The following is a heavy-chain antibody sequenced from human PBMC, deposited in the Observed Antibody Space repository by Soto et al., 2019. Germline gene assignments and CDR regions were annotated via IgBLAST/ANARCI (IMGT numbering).Heavy chain of an antibody. CDR3: ARMYCTGGTCYTFDY. Sequence: QVQLQESGPGLVKPSDTLSLTCAVSGDSISSSNWWGWIRQPPGKGLEWIGYIYYIGSSYYNPSLKTRGSMSVDTSKNQYSLKLSSVTAVDTAVYYCARMYCTGGTCYTFDYWGQGTLVTVSS. CDR2: IYYIGSS. CDR1: GDSISSSNW. J-gene: IGHJ4*02. D-gene: IGHD2-15*01. V-gene: IGHV4-28*07.